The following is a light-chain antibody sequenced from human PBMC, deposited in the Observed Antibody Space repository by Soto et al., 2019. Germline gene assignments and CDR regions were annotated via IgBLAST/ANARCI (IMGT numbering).Light chain of an antibody. Sequence: TVLTQSPATLSLSPGERATLSCRASQSVGDYLAWYQQKPGQAPRLLIYDASNRAAGVLYRFRGSGSGTDFTLTISSVEPEDFGVYYCQQRSDWPPITFGQGTRLEIK. CDR1: QSVGDY. J-gene: IGKJ5*01. V-gene: IGKV3-11*01. CDR3: QQRSDWPPIT. CDR2: DAS.